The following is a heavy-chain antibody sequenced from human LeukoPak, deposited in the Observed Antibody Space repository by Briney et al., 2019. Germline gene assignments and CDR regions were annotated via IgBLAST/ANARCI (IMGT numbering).Heavy chain of an antibody. J-gene: IGHJ4*02. CDR1: GGSIRSYY. CDR3: ARVGDWNDLVF. V-gene: IGHV4-59*01. Sequence: SETLSLTCTLSGGSIRSYYWSWIRQSPEKGLEWIGYIHYTGRTTNYNPSLRSRVTISVGTSKNQFSLKLSSVTAADTAVYYCARVGDWNDLVFWGQGTLVTVSS. D-gene: IGHD1-1*01. CDR2: IHYTGRTT.